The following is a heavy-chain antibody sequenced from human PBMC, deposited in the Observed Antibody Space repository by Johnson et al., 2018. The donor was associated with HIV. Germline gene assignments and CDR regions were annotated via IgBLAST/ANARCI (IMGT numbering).Heavy chain of an antibody. J-gene: IGHJ3*02. Sequence: VQLVESGGGVVQPGRSLRLSCGASGFTFSSYAMSWVRQAPGRGLEWVSSISGSGGSTYYADSVKGRFTISRDNSKNTLFLQMNSLRAEDTAVYYCAKVGGTTILRDAFDIWGQGTMVTVSS. CDR2: ISGSGGST. D-gene: IGHD1-1*01. CDR3: AKVGGTTILRDAFDI. V-gene: IGHV3-23*04. CDR1: GFTFSSYA.